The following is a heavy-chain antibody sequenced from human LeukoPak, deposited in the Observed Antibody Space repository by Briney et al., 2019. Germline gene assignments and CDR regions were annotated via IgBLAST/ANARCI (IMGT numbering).Heavy chain of an antibody. Sequence: PGGSLRLSCAASGFTSSSYGMHWVRQAPGKGLEWVAVISYDGSNKYYADSVKGRFTISRDNSKNTLYLQMNSLRAEDTAVYYCAKDLGVRYFDWLIPGSDYWGQGTLVTVSS. CDR2: ISYDGSNK. D-gene: IGHD3-9*01. V-gene: IGHV3-30*18. CDR3: AKDLGVRYFDWLIPGSDY. CDR1: GFTSSSYG. J-gene: IGHJ4*02.